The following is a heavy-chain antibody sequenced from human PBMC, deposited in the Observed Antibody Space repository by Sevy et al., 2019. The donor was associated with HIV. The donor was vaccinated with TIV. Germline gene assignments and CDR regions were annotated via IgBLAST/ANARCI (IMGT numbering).Heavy chain of an antibody. J-gene: IGHJ4*02. CDR2: IYYSGSS. Sequence: SETLSLTCNVSGDSISSYFWSWFRQPPGKGLEWIGYIYYSGSSEYNPSLRSRVTISMETPKKYLSMKLTSVTAADTAVYYCARDSAVVPRALVYWGQGTLVTVSS. CDR1: GDSISSYF. V-gene: IGHV4-59*01. D-gene: IGHD2-15*01. CDR3: ARDSAVVPRALVY.